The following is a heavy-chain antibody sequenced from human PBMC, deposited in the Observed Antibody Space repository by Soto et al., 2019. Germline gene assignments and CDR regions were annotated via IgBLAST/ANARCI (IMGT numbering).Heavy chain of an antibody. J-gene: IGHJ4*02. D-gene: IGHD3-16*02. CDR2: INPNSGGT. Sequence: ASVKVSCKASGFGFTNYYLHWVRQAPGQGLEWLGWINPNSGGTNYAQQFKGRVTMTRDTSITTAYMELSRLTSDDTAIYYCARDTKITANVIHDGFWGQGTLVSVSS. CDR1: GFGFTNYY. CDR3: ARDTKITANVIHDGF. V-gene: IGHV1-2*02.